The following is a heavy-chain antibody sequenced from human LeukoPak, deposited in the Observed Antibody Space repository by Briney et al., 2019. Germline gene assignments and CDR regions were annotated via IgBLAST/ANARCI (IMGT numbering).Heavy chain of an antibody. Sequence: KPGGSLRLSCAASGFTFSDYYMSWIRQAPGKGLEWVSYISSSGSTIYYADSVKGRFTISRDNAKNSLYLQMNSLRAGDTAVYYCARSMVRGVMGWYFDLWGRGTLVTVSS. J-gene: IGHJ2*01. CDR1: GFTFSDYY. D-gene: IGHD3-10*01. V-gene: IGHV3-11*01. CDR2: ISSSGSTI. CDR3: ARSMVRGVMGWYFDL.